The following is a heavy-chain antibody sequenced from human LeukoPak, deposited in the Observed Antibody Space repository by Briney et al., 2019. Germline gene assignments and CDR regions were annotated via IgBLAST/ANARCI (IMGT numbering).Heavy chain of an antibody. V-gene: IGHV4-4*07. D-gene: IGHD3-3*01. CDR3: ARDIRFLEWTPI. J-gene: IGHJ4*02. Sequence: SETLSLTCTVSGGSISRYYWSWIRQPAGKGLEWLGRIYTSGSTNYNPSLKSRVTMSVDTSKNQFSLKLSSVTAADTAVYYCARDIRFLEWTPIWGQGTLVTVSS. CDR1: GGSISRYY. CDR2: IYTSGST.